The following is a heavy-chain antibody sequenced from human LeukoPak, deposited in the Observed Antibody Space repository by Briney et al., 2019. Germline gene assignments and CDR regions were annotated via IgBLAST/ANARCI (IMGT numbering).Heavy chain of an antibody. CDR1: GFTFRSYW. J-gene: IGHJ5*02. Sequence: GGSLRLSCTASGFTFRSYWMSWVRQAPGKGLEWVANMKLGGSEKYYVDSVKGRFTISSDKAKNSLSLQMNSLRVDDTAVYYCARWDRYCSRGRCYSWFDHWGQGTLVTVSS. CDR3: ARWDRYCSRGRCYSWFDH. D-gene: IGHD2-15*01. V-gene: IGHV3-7*01. CDR2: MKLGGSEK.